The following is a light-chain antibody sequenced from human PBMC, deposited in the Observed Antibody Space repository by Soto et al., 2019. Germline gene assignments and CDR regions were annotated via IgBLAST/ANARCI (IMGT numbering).Light chain of an antibody. Sequence: QSALTQPASVSGSPGQSITISCTGTSSDVGGYNYVSWYQQHPGKAPKLMIYEVNNRPSGVSNRFSGSKSGNTASLTISGLQAEDEADYYCSSYTSSISLYVFGTGTKVTVL. V-gene: IGLV2-14*01. CDR1: SSDVGGYNY. CDR3: SSYTSSISLYV. CDR2: EVN. J-gene: IGLJ1*01.